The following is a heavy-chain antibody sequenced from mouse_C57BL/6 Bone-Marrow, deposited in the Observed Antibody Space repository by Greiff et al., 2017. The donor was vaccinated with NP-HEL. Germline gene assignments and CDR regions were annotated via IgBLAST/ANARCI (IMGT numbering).Heavy chain of an antibody. D-gene: IGHD2-3*01. V-gene: IGHV5-9*01. CDR1: GFTFSSYT. J-gene: IGHJ2*01. CDR3: ARQRWLLYFDY. Sequence: EVQRVESGGGLVKPGGSLKLSCAASGFTFSSYTMSWVRQTPEKRLEWVATISGGGGNTYYPDSVKGRFTISRDNAKNTLYLQMSSLRSEDTALYYCARQRWLLYFDYWGQGTTLTVSS. CDR2: ISGGGGNT.